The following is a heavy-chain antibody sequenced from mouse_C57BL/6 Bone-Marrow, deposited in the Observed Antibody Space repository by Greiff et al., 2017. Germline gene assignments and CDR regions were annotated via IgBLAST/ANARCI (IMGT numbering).Heavy chain of an antibody. CDR1: GFTFSSYA. V-gene: IGHV5-9-1*02. Sequence: EVKLVESGEGLVKPGGSLKLSCAASGFTFSSYAMSWVRQTPEKRLEWVAYITSGGDYIYYADTVKGRFTFSRDNARNTLYLQMSSLKSEDTAMYYGTRGGYSNLHCYWGQGTTLTVSS. D-gene: IGHD2-5*01. CDR3: TRGGYSNLHCY. CDR2: ITSGGDYI. J-gene: IGHJ2*01.